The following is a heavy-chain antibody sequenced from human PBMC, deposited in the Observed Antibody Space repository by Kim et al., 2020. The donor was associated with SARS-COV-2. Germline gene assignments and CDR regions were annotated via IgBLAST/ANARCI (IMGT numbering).Heavy chain of an antibody. CDR1: GGSFSGYY. CDR2: INHSGST. V-gene: IGHV4-34*01. CDR3: ARWAAAGDDAFDI. D-gene: IGHD6-13*01. Sequence: SETLSLTCAVYGGSFSGYYWSWIRQPPGKGLEWIGEINHSGSTNYNPSLKSRVTISVDTSKNQFSLKLSSVTAADTAVYYCARWAAAGDDAFDIWGQGTMVTVSS. J-gene: IGHJ3*02.